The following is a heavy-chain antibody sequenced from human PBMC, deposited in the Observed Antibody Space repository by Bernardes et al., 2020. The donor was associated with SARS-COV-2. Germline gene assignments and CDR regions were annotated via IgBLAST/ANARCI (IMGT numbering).Heavy chain of an antibody. CDR3: ARSWNGDYSFGMDV. Sequence: GSLRLSCAASGFSFNDYAMNWVRQAPGKGLEWVSYISSRSSTVYYADSVKGRFTISRDNAKNSLYLQMKSLREEDRAVYYCARSWNGDYSFGMDVWGQGTTVTVSS. CDR1: GFSFNDYA. V-gene: IGHV3-48*02. D-gene: IGHD1-1*01. J-gene: IGHJ6*02. CDR2: ISSRSSTV.